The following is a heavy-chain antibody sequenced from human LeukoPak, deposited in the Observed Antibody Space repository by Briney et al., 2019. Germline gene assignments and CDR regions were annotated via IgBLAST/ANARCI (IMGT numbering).Heavy chain of an antibody. J-gene: IGHJ4*01. CDR3: ARVISDCADINCFKGYFDY. Sequence: ASVKVSCKDSGYTFTNFAIHWGRLAPGQSLEWMGWINADNGNTKYFQKFQGRVTFSRDTSANIAYMELSSLGSEDTAVYYCARVISDCADINCFKGYFDYWGQGTPVTVSS. CDR2: INADNGNT. D-gene: IGHD5/OR15-5a*01. CDR1: GYTFTNFA. V-gene: IGHV1-3*01.